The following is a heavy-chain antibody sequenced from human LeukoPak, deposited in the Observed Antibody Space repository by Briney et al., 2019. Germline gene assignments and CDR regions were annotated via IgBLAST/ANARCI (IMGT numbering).Heavy chain of an antibody. V-gene: IGHV3-20*04. CDR3: ARGAPAAMYYYYMDV. J-gene: IGHJ6*03. Sequence: PGGSLRLSCAASGFTFDDYGMSWVRQAPGKGLEWVSGINWNGGSTGYADSVKGRFTISRDSAKNSLYLQMNSLRAEDTALYYCARGAPAAMYYYYMDVWGKGTTVTVSS. CDR2: INWNGGST. CDR1: GFTFDDYG. D-gene: IGHD2-2*01.